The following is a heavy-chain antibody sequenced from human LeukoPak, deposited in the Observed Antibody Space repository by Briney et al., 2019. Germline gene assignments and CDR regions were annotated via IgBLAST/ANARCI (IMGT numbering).Heavy chain of an antibody. CDR1: GFTFSSYS. CDR2: ISSSSSYI. D-gene: IGHD3-3*01. Sequence: GGSLRLSCAASGFTFSSYSMNWVRQAPGKGLEWVSSISSSSSYIYYADSVKGRFTISRDNAKNSLYLQMNSLRAEDTAVYYCAREFWSGSPNFDLWGRGTLVTVSS. J-gene: IGHJ2*01. CDR3: AREFWSGSPNFDL. V-gene: IGHV3-21*01.